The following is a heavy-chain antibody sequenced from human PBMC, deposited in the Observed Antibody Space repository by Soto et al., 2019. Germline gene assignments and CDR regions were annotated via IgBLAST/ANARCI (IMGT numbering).Heavy chain of an antibody. J-gene: IGHJ4*02. V-gene: IGHV3-74*01. D-gene: IGHD3-3*01. CDR3: TTPIHYDFWSGYITLKYYFDY. CDR1: GLPFSSYW. CDR2: INSDGSST. Sequence: LRLSCAASGLPFSSYWMHWVRQAPGKGLVWVSRINSDGSSTSYADSVKGRFTISRDNAKNTLYLQMNSLKTEDTAVYYCTTPIHYDFWSGYITLKYYFDYWGQGTLVTVSS.